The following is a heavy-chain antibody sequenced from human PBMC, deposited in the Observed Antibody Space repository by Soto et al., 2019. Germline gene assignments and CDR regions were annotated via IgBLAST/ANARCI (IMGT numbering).Heavy chain of an antibody. CDR3: ARDNPLGVAGKGGHFDY. Sequence: QVQLQQSGPGLVKPSQTLSLTCAISGDSVSSNSVAWHWIRQSPSRGLEWLGRTYYRSKWYIDYAVSVISRITINPDTSKNQFSLQLKSVTPEDTAVYFCARDNPLGVAGKGGHFDYWGQGTLVTVSP. D-gene: IGHD6-19*01. CDR1: GDSVSSNSVA. CDR2: TYYRSKWYI. J-gene: IGHJ4*02. V-gene: IGHV6-1*01.